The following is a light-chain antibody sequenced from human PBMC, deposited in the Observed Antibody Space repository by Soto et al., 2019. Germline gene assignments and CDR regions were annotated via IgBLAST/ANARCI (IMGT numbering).Light chain of an antibody. CDR3: QHYNSYSEA. CDR2: KAP. J-gene: IGKJ1*01. CDR1: QTISSW. Sequence: IHMTQSPSTLSGSVGDRVTITCRASQTISSWLAWYQQKPGKAPKLLIYKAPTLKSGVPSRFSGSGSGTEFTLTISSLQPDDFATYYCQHYNSYSEAFGQGTKVDIK. V-gene: IGKV1-5*03.